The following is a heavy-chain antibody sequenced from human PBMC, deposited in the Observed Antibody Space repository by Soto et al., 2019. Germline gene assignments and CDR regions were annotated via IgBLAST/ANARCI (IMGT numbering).Heavy chain of an antibody. CDR3: ARETSWRAARSNDYYFDY. Sequence: QVQLVQSGAEVKKPGSSVKVSCKASGGTFSSYAISWVRQAPGQGLEWMGGIIPIFGTANYAQKFQGRVTITADESTSTAYMELSSLRSEDTAVYYCARETSWRAARSNDYYFDYWGQGTLVTVSS. CDR2: IIPIFGTA. CDR1: GGTFSSYA. D-gene: IGHD6-6*01. J-gene: IGHJ4*02. V-gene: IGHV1-69*01.